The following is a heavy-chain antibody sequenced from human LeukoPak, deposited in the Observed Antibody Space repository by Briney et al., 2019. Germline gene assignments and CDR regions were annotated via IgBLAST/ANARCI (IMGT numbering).Heavy chain of an antibody. CDR2: ISGSGGST. J-gene: IGHJ4*02. Sequence: GGSLRLSCAASGFTFSSYAMSWVRQAPGKGLEWVSAISGSGGSTYYADSVKGRFTISRDNSKNTLYLQMNSLRAEDTAVYYCARGTGTVSWLLQFDYWGQGTLVTVSS. D-gene: IGHD3-22*01. CDR1: GFTFSSYA. CDR3: ARGTGTVSWLLQFDY. V-gene: IGHV3-23*01.